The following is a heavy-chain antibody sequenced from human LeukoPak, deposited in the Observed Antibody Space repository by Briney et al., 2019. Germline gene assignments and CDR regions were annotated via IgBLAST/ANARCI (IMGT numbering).Heavy chain of an antibody. J-gene: IGHJ4*02. CDR2: TNRDDSDT. Sequence: QPGGSLRLSCAASGFTFSGYRMHWVRHAPGKGLVWVSRTNRDDSDTSYADSVKGRFTISRDKAKSTLYLQMNSLRVEDTAVYYCARSANYFDTSGQDYWGQGTLVTVSS. CDR1: GFTFSGYR. D-gene: IGHD3-22*01. V-gene: IGHV3-74*01. CDR3: ARSANYFDTSGQDY.